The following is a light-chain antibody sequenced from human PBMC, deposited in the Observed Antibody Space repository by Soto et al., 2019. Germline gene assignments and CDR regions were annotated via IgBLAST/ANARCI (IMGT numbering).Light chain of an antibody. J-gene: IGLJ1*01. V-gene: IGLV1-44*01. Sequence: QSVLTQPPSASGTPGQRVTISCSGSTSNIGSNTVNWYQQLPGTAPKLLIYSNNQRPSGVPDRFSGSKSGTSASLAFSGLQSEDEAGYKCAACDDSLNGSVFGTGTKVT. CDR2: SNN. CDR1: TSNIGSNT. CDR3: AACDDSLNGSV.